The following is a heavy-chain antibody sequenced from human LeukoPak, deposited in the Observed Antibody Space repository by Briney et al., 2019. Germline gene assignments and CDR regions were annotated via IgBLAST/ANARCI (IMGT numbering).Heavy chain of an antibody. D-gene: IGHD3-16*02. J-gene: IGHJ4*02. V-gene: IGHV3-30*04. CDR3: ARERAGRGSLGVLSLQH. Sequence: GRSLRLSCAASGCTFSSYAMHGVRQAPGKGLEWVAVISCDGSNKYYAHTVQGRLTISRDNSNNTLYLQMNSLRAEDTAVYYCARERAGRGSLGVLSLQHWGQGTLVTVSS. CDR1: GCTFSSYA. CDR2: ISCDGSNK.